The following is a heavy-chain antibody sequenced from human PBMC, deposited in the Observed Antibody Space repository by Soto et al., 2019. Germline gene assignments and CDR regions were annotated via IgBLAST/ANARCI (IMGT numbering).Heavy chain of an antibody. CDR1: GFNFDDHV. Sequence: EVQLVESGGALVQPGRSLRLSCVASGFNFDDHVMHWVRQVPGKGLEWVGHISWNGYSIGYGGSVRGQFIISRDNAKNTLYLQMNSLRPEDTALYYCARSWSGSTSGRVDVWGQGTTVTVSS. V-gene: IGHV3-9*01. CDR3: ARSWSGSTSGRVDV. CDR2: ISWNGYSI. D-gene: IGHD3-3*01. J-gene: IGHJ6*02.